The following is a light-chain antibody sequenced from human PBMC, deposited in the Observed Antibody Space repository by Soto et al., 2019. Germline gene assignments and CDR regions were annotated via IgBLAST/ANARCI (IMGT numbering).Light chain of an antibody. CDR2: DAS. V-gene: IGKV1-5*01. CDR1: QSISSW. J-gene: IGKJ3*01. Sequence: DIQMTQSPSTLSASVGDRVTITCRASQSISSWLAWYQQKPGKAPKLLIYDASSLESGVPSRFSDSGSGTEFTLNISSLQPDDFATYYCQQYNSYPFTFGPGTKVDIK. CDR3: QQYNSYPFT.